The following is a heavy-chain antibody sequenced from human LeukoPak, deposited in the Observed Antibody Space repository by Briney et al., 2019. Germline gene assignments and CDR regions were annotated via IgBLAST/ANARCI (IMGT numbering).Heavy chain of an antibody. CDR3: ARDYSSWFDY. D-gene: IGHD6-6*01. Sequence: GGSLRLSCAASGFTFSSYWIHWVRQAPGKGLVWVSIINSDGSTTNYADSVKGRCTISRDNAKNTLYLQLNSLRPEDTAVYYCARDYSSWFDYWGQGTLVTVSS. CDR2: INSDGSTT. CDR1: GFTFSSYW. V-gene: IGHV3-74*01. J-gene: IGHJ4*02.